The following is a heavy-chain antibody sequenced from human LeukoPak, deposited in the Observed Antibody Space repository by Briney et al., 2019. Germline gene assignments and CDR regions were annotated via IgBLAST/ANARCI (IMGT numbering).Heavy chain of an antibody. CDR3: AKSAYSSDWSPSDY. D-gene: IGHD6-19*01. V-gene: IGHV3-23*01. CDR2: ISGSGGST. CDR1: GFTFNRNA. Sequence: GGSLRLSCAASGFTFNRNAISWVRQAPGKGLEWVSAISGSGGSTYYADSVKGRFTISRDNSKNTLYLQMNSLRAEDTAVYYCAKSAYSSDWSPSDYWGQGTLVTVSS. J-gene: IGHJ4*02.